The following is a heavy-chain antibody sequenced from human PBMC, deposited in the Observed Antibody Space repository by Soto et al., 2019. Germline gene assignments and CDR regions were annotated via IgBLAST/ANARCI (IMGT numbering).Heavy chain of an antibody. Sequence: SVKVSCKASGGTFSSYAISWVRQAPGQGLEWMGGIIPIFGTANYAQKFQGRVTITADKSTSTAYMELSSLRSEDTAVYYCARDLTYGSGSYYNWYFDLWGRGTLVTVSS. J-gene: IGHJ2*01. CDR2: IIPIFGTA. V-gene: IGHV1-69*06. CDR1: GGTFSSYA. CDR3: ARDLTYGSGSYYNWYFDL. D-gene: IGHD3-10*01.